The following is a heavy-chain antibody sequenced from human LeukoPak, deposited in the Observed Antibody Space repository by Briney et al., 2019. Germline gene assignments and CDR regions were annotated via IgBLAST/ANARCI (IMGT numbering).Heavy chain of an antibody. Sequence: GGSLRLSCAASGFTVSSNYMSWVRQAPGKGLEWVSVIYSGGSTYYADSVKGRFTISRDNSKNTLYLQMNSLRAEDTAVYYCAKGGSSSWPFADYWGQGTLVTVSS. CDR3: AKGGSSSWPFADY. CDR1: GFTVSSNY. V-gene: IGHV3-53*01. J-gene: IGHJ4*02. CDR2: IYSGGST. D-gene: IGHD6-13*01.